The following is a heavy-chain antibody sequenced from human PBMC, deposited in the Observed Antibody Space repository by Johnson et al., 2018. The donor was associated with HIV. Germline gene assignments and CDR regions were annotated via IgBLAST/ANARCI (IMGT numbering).Heavy chain of an antibody. J-gene: IGHJ3*02. Sequence: MQLVESGGGLVQPGGSLRLSCAVSGFTFSSYWMHWVRQAPGKGLVWVSRINSDGSSTRYADSGKGRFTISRDNSKNTLYLQMNSLRAEDTAVYYCARDHDGQQLGFAFDIWGQGTMVTVSS. V-gene: IGHV3-74*01. CDR3: ARDHDGQQLGFAFDI. D-gene: IGHD6-13*01. CDR1: GFTFSSYW. CDR2: INSDGSST.